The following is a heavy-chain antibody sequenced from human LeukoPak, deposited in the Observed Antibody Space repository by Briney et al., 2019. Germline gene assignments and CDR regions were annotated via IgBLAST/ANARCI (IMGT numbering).Heavy chain of an antibody. V-gene: IGHV4-34*01. CDR1: GGSFSGYY. D-gene: IGHD3-22*01. CDR3: ARGGGSSGYYLDY. Sequence: PSETLSLTCAVYGGSFSGYYWSWSRQPPGKGLEWIGEINHSGSTNYNPSLKSRVTISVDTSKNQFSLKLSSVTAADTAVYYCARGGGSSGYYLDYWGQGTLVTVSS. J-gene: IGHJ4*02. CDR2: INHSGST.